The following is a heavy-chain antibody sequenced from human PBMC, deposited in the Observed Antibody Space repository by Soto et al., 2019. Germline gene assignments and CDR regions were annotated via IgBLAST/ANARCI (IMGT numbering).Heavy chain of an antibody. CDR2: IIPLFGTP. J-gene: IGHJ4*02. V-gene: IGHV1-69*01. D-gene: IGHD1-1*01. CDR1: GGPFSSYG. Sequence: QVLLMQSGAEVKKPGSSVKVSCTSSGGPFSSYGISWVRHVPGQGLEWLGGIIPLFGTPSYARKFQDRLTISADESTTTAYMELSSLTSEDTAMYFCARDGTIQMATFDFWGQGTLVTVSS. CDR3: ARDGTIQMATFDF.